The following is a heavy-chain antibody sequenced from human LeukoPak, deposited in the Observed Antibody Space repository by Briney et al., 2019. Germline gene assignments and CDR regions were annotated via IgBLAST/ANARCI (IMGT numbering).Heavy chain of an antibody. CDR1: GFPFTNNW. CDR3: ARARYCANPVCHIGGGLDV. V-gene: IGHV3-7*04. J-gene: IGHJ6*02. CDR2: IMQNGRET. D-gene: IGHD2-8*01. Sequence: PGGSLRLSCAASGFPFTNNWMTWVRQAPGKGLEWVATIMQNGRETYYVESVEGRFTISRDNARDSVYLQMTFLTAEDAAVYYCARARYCANPVCHIGGGLDVWGPGTTVTVSS.